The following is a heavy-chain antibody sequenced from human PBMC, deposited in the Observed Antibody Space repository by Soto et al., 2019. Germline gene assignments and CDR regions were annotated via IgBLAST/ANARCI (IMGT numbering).Heavy chain of an antibody. CDR2: MSFDGTYK. CDR1: GFRFSDYG. D-gene: IGHD4-17*01. Sequence: QVQLAESGGGVVQPGRSLRLSCIGSGFRFSDYGMHWVRQAPGKGLEWVAMMSFDGTYKYSADSVKGRFIIARDNSKNTLFLQKNSLRAGDTAVYYCAKDRRDGEYNSVYDFWGQGPLVTVSS. J-gene: IGHJ4*02. CDR3: AKDRRDGEYNSVYDF. V-gene: IGHV3-30*18.